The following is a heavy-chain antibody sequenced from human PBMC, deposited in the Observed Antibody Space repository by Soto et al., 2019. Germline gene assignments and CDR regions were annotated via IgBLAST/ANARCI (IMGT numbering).Heavy chain of an antibody. V-gene: IGHV3-23*01. CDR2: INVRGDGT. CDR3: AKLIPSSCWPFDY. D-gene: IGHD6-19*01. J-gene: IGHJ4*02. CDR1: GFTFSNYG. Sequence: GGSLRLSCAASGFTFSNYGMNWVRQSPGEGLEWVSTINVRGDGTYYADSVRGRFTISRDNFKNTLHLQMNSLRAEDTDVYYCAKLIPSSCWPFDYWGQGTTVTVSS.